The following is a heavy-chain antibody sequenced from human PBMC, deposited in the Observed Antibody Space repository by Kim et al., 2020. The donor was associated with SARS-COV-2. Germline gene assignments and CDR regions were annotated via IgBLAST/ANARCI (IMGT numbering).Heavy chain of an antibody. Sequence: GESLKISCTASGYKITSYWIGWARQMPGKGLEWMGIIFPDDSDDRYSPSFQGQVTISADKSINTAYLQWSSLKASDSATYFCARLLGKEYTHNLGYGLDVWGQGTTVTVSS. CDR2: IFPDDSDD. V-gene: IGHV5-51*01. CDR1: GYKITSYW. CDR3: ARLLGKEYTHNLGYGLDV. J-gene: IGHJ6*02. D-gene: IGHD6-6*01.